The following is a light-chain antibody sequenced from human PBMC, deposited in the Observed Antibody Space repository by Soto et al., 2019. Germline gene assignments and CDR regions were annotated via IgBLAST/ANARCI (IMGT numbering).Light chain of an antibody. CDR2: SNN. Sequence: QSVLTQPPSASGTPGQRVTISCSGSSSNIGSNTVNWYQQLPGTAPKLLIYSNNQRPSGVPDRFSGSKSGTSASLAISGLQSEDEADYYCAAWDGSLNGRDWVFGGGTKLTVL. J-gene: IGLJ3*02. V-gene: IGLV1-44*01. CDR3: AAWDGSLNGRDWV. CDR1: SSNIGSNT.